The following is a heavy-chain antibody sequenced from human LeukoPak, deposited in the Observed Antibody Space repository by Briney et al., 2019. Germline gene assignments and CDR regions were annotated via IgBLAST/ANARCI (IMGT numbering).Heavy chain of an antibody. CDR2: ISYDGSNK. D-gene: IGHD6-19*01. CDR3: ARVSEAVAGSPNWFDP. CDR1: GFTFSSYG. J-gene: IGHJ5*02. Sequence: GGSLRLSCAASGFTFSSYGMHWVRQAPGKGLEWVAVISYDGSNKYYADSVKGRFTISRDNSKNTLYLQMNSLRAEDTAVYYCARVSEAVAGSPNWFDPWGQGPLVTVSS. V-gene: IGHV3-30*03.